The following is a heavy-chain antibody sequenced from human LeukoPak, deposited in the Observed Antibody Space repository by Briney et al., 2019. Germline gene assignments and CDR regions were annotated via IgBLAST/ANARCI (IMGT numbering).Heavy chain of an antibody. D-gene: IGHD4-17*01. CDR1: GFTFSSSW. CDR3: ARGYGDSGKHAFDI. CDR2: MNSDGRTT. Sequence: GGSLRLSCAASGFTFSSSWMHWVRQAPGKGLIWVSRMNSDGRTTTYADSVKGRFTISRDDSKNTLYLQMNSLRVEDTAVYYCARGYGDSGKHAFDIWGQGTLVTVSS. V-gene: IGHV3-74*01. J-gene: IGHJ3*02.